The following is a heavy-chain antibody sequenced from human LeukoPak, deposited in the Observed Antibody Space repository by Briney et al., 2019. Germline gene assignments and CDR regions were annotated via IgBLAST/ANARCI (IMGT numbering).Heavy chain of an antibody. CDR2: INHSGTT. V-gene: IGHV4-34*01. CDR1: GGSFSGYY. D-gene: IGHD3-16*02. J-gene: IGHJ4*02. CDR3: ARGWITFGGVITN. Sequence: SETLSLTCAVYGGSFSGYYWSWIRQPPGKGLEWIGEINHSGTTDCNPSLKSRVTISVDTSKNQFSLKLSSVTAADTAVYYCARGWITFGGVITNWGQGTLVTVSS.